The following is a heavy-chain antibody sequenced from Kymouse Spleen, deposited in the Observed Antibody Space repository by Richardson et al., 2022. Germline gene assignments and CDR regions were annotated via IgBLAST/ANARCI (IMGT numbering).Heavy chain of an antibody. CDR1: GGSFSGYY. V-gene: IGHV4-34*01. J-gene: IGHJ6*02. CDR2: INHSGST. Sequence: QVQLQQWGAGLLKPSETLSLTCAVYGGSFSGYYWSWIRQPPGKGLEWIGEINHSGSTNYNPSLKSRVTISVDTSKNQFSLKLSSVTAADTAVYYCARERLGSMDVWGQGTTVTVSS. CDR3: ARERLGSMDV. D-gene: IGHD6-19*01.